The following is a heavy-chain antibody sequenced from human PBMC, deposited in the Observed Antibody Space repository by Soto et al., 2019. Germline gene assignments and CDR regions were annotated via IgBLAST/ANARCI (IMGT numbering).Heavy chain of an antibody. J-gene: IGHJ4*02. Sequence: PGGSLRISCAASGFIFSIYAMGWVGQAPGKGLEWVSAISGSRGSTYYADSVKGRFTISRDNSKNTLYRQMNSLRAEDTAVYYCALVVVTAMTNYFDYWGQGTLVTVSS. V-gene: IGHV3-23*01. D-gene: IGHD2-21*02. CDR3: ALVVVTAMTNYFDY. CDR1: GFIFSIYA. CDR2: ISGSRGST.